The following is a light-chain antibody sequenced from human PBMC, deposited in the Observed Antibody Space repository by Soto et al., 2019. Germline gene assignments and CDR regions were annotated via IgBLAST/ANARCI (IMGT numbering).Light chain of an antibody. J-gene: IGLJ3*02. Sequence: NFMLTQPHSVSESPGKTVTISCTGSSGSIASNYVQWYQQRPGSAPTTVIYEDNQRPSGVPDRFSGSIDSSSNSASLTISGLKTEDEADYCCQYYDRVFGGGTKLTVL. CDR3: QYYDRV. V-gene: IGLV6-57*02. CDR1: SGSIASNY. CDR2: EDN.